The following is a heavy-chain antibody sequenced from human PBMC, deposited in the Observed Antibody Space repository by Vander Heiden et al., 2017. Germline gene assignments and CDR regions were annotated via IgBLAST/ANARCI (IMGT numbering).Heavy chain of an antibody. D-gene: IGHD6-6*01. Sequence: QVQLVESGGGVVQPGRSLSLSCAASGFTFSSYAMHWVRQARGKGLEWVAVISYDGSNKYYADSVKGRFTISRDNSKNTLYLQMNSLRAEDTAVYYCARDIWEYSSSLFDYWGQGTLVTVSS. CDR3: ARDIWEYSSSLFDY. V-gene: IGHV3-30-3*01. J-gene: IGHJ4*02. CDR2: ISYDGSNK. CDR1: GFTFSSYA.